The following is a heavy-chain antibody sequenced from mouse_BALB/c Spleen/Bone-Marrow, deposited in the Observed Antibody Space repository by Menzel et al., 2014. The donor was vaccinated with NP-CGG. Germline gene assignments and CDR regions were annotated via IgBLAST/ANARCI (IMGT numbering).Heavy chain of an antibody. Sequence: EVKLMESGGGLVQPGDSLRLSCATSGFTFSDFYMEWVRQPPGKRLEWIAASRNKAKHYTTEYSASVKGRFIVSRDTSQSILYLQTNALRAEDTAIYYCARDVGYGNYFVYWGQGTLVTVSA. CDR2: SRNKAKHYTT. CDR3: ARDVGYGNYFVY. V-gene: IGHV7-1*02. J-gene: IGHJ3*01. D-gene: IGHD2-10*02. CDR1: GFTFSDFY.